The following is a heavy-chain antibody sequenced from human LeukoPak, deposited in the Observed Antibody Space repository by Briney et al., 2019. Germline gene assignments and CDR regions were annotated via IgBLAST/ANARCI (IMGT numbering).Heavy chain of an antibody. J-gene: IGHJ4*02. V-gene: IGHV3-48*03. CDR2: IYKNGGTT. CDR1: GFTFSSFE. D-gene: IGHD4-17*01. Sequence: GGSLRLSCAASGFTFSSFEMNWVRQAPGKGLEWVSYIYKNGGTTYYADSVKGRFTISRDNAKNSLYQQMNSLRAEDTAVYYCTRGAYGDYGRGYWGQGTLVTVSS. CDR3: TRGAYGDYGRGY.